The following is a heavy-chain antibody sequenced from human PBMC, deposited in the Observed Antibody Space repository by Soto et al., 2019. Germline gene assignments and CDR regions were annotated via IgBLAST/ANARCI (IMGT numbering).Heavy chain of an antibody. D-gene: IGHD2-2*01. CDR2: IKSKTDGGTT. V-gene: IGHV3-15*01. J-gene: IGHJ5*02. CDR1: GFTFSNAW. CDR3: TTEKILGYCSSTSCRITPNWFDP. Sequence: GGSLRLSCAASGFTFSNAWMSWVRQAPGKGLEWVGRIKSKTDGGTTDYAAPVKGRFTISRDDSKNTLYLQMNSLKTEDTAVYYCTTEKILGYCSSTSCRITPNWFDPWGQGTLVTVSS.